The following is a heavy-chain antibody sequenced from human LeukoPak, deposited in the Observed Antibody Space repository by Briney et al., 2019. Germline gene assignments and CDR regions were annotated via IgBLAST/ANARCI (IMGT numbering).Heavy chain of an antibody. V-gene: IGHV4-39*01. Sequence: SETLSLTCTVSGGSISSSSYYWGWIRQPPGKGLEWTGSIYYSGSTYYNPYLKSRVTISVDTSKNQFSLKLSSVTAADTAVYYCARLQTAVAGFDYWGQGTLVTVSS. D-gene: IGHD6-19*01. J-gene: IGHJ4*02. CDR1: GGSISSSSYY. CDR2: IYYSGST. CDR3: ARLQTAVAGFDY.